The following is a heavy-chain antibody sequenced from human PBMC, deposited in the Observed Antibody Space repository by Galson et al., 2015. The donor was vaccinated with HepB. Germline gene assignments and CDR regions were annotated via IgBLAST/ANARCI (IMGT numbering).Heavy chain of an antibody. D-gene: IGHD2-15*01. CDR2: MNPNSGNT. Sequence: SVKVSCKASGYTFTSYDINWVRQATGQGLEWMGWMNPNSGNTGYAQKFQGRVTMTRNTSISTAYMELSSLRSEDTAVYYCARATRRPVVAATHYYYYYMDVWGKGTTVTVSS. CDR3: ARATRRPVVAATHYYYYYMDV. CDR1: GYTFTSYD. V-gene: IGHV1-8*01. J-gene: IGHJ6*03.